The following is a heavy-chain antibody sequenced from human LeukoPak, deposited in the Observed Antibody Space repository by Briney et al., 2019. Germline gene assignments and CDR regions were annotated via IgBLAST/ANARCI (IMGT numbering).Heavy chain of an antibody. V-gene: IGHV4-59*01. CDR1: GGSISSYY. CDR3: ARDGSGYYGYFDL. J-gene: IGHJ2*01. D-gene: IGHD3-3*01. Sequence: SETLSLTCTVSGGSISSYYWSWIRQPPGKGLEWIGYIYYSGSANYNPSLKSRVTISVDTSKNQFSLKLSSVTAADTAVYYCARDGSGYYGYFDLWGRGTLVTVSS. CDR2: IYYSGSA.